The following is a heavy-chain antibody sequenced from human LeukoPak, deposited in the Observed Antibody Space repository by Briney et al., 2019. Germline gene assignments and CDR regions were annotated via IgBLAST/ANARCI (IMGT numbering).Heavy chain of an antibody. V-gene: IGHV1-2*02. CDR2: INPNSGGP. Sequence: ASVKVSCKASGYTFTGYYIHWVRQAPGQGLEWMGWINPNSGGPNYVQKFQGRVTMTRDTSISTAYMEMSRLRSDDTAVYYCARDVSAGGTNWFDPWGQGTLVTVSS. CDR1: GYTFTGYY. J-gene: IGHJ5*02. CDR3: ARDVSAGGTNWFDP. D-gene: IGHD3-16*01.